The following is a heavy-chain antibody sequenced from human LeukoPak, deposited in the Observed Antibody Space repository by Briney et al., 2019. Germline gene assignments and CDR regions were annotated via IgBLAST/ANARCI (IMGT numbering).Heavy chain of an antibody. D-gene: IGHD3-16*01. Sequence: SETLSLTCAVYGGSFSGYYWSWIRQPPGKGLEWIGEINHSGSTNYNPSLKSRVTISVDTSKNQFSLKLSSVTAADTAVYYCGSWGVASSNDYWGRGTLVTVSS. CDR1: GGSFSGYY. CDR3: GSWGVASSNDY. V-gene: IGHV4-34*01. J-gene: IGHJ4*02. CDR2: INHSGST.